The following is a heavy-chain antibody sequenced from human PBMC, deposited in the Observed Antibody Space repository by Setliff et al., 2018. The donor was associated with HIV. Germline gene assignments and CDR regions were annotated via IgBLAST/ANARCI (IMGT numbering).Heavy chain of an antibody. Sequence: LSLTCAVYGQSISGYYWSWIRQTPGKGLEWIGEINHGGDTNYNPSLKRRVTISVGSSYNHFSLKLSSVTAADTGVYYCASRRGIEFYFDIWGQGTPVTSPQ. J-gene: IGHJ4*02. CDR1: GQSISGYY. D-gene: IGHD3-10*01. CDR3: ASRRGIEFYFDI. V-gene: IGHV4-34*01. CDR2: INHGGDT.